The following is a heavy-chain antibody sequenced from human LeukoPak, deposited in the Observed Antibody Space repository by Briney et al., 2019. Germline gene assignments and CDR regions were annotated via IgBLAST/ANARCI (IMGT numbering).Heavy chain of an antibody. CDR1: GFTFSSYG. D-gene: IGHD2/OR15-2a*01. CDR2: IWYDGSNK. Sequence: PGGSLRLSCAASGFTFSSYGMHWVRQAPGKGLEWVAVIWYDGSNKYYADSVKGRFTISRDNANNSLYLQMDGLRLEDTALYYCAPGHCDKSRCIHYFEFWGQGTGVTVSS. V-gene: IGHV3-33*03. CDR3: APGHCDKSRCIHYFEF. J-gene: IGHJ4*02.